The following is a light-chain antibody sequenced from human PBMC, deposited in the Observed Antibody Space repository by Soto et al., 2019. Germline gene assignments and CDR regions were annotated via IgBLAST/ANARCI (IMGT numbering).Light chain of an antibody. V-gene: IGKV3-20*01. CDR1: QSVSSSY. Sequence: EIVLTQSPGTLSLSPGERATLSCRASQSVSSSYLAWYQQKPGQAPRLLIYGASNMAAGIPDRFSGSGSGTDFTLTISRLEPEDFAVYYCQQYGSSPLTFGQGTKVEIK. J-gene: IGKJ1*01. CDR3: QQYGSSPLT. CDR2: GAS.